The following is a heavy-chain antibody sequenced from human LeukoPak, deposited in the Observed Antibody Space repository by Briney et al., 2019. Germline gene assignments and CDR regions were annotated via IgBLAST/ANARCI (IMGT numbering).Heavy chain of an antibody. J-gene: IGHJ4*02. CDR2: IYYKGNT. D-gene: IGHD6-19*01. Sequence: SETLSLTCTVSGGSISSYYWSWIRQPPGKELEWIGYIYYKGNTNYNPSLKSRVTISVDTSKNQFSLKLSSVTAADTAVYYCARHGSGWPFDYWGQGTLVTVSS. CDR1: GGSISSYY. V-gene: IGHV4-59*08. CDR3: ARHGSGWPFDY.